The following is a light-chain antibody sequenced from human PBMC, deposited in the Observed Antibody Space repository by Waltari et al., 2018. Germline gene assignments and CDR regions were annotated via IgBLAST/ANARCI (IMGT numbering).Light chain of an antibody. J-gene: IGKJ1*01. V-gene: IGKV3-11*01. CDR2: DAS. CDR1: QSINNY. CDR3: QQRGNWQT. Sequence: EIVLTQSPGTLSLSPGEGATLSCRASQSINNYLAWYQQKPGQAPRLLIYDASKRATGITARFSGSGSGTDFTLTISSLQPEDFAVYYCQQRGNWQTFGQWTKVEIK.